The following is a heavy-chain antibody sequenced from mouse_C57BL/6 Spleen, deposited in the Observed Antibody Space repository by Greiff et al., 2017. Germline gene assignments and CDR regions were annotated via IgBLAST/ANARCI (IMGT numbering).Heavy chain of an antibody. Sequence: EVQLVESGGGLVQSGRSLRLSCATSGFTFSDFYMEWVRQAPGKGLKWIAASGNQANDYTPEYSASVKGRFIVSRDTSQSILYLHMNALRAVDTAIYYWARDADGYYGYFDVWGTGTTFTVSS. J-gene: IGHJ1*03. V-gene: IGHV7-1*01. CDR1: GFTFSDFY. CDR3: ARDADGYYGYFDV. CDR2: SGNQANDYTP. D-gene: IGHD2-3*01.